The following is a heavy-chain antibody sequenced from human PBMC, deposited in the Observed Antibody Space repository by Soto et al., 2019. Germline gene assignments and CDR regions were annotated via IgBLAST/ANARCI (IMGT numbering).Heavy chain of an antibody. CDR1: GFTFSSYG. CDR3: GKDALLYASRPGDASHI. D-gene: IGHD3-22*01. V-gene: IGHV3-30*18. CDR2: ISYDGSNK. Sequence: QVQLVESGGGVVQPGRSLRLSCAASGFTFSSYGMHWVRQAPGKGLEWVAVISYDGSNKYYADSVKGRITISRDNSKNTVFLQMNRLKAEDAALYYCGKDALLYASRPGDASHIWCQGAMVTVSS. J-gene: IGHJ3*02.